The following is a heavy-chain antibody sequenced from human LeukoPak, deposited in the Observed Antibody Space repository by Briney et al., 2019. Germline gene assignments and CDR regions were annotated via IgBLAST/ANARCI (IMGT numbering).Heavy chain of an antibody. CDR2: ISYDGSNK. Sequence: GGSLRLSCAASGFTFSSYAMHWVRQAPGKGLEWVAVISYDGSNKYYADSVKGRFTISRDNSKNTLYLQMNSLRAEDTAVYYTVAAPYYWGQETLVTVSS. CDR3: VAAPYY. V-gene: IGHV3-30*01. D-gene: IGHD6-6*01. J-gene: IGHJ4*02. CDR1: GFTFSSYA.